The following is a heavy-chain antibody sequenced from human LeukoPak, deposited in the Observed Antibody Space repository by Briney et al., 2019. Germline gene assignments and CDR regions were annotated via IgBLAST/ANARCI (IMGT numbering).Heavy chain of an antibody. V-gene: IGHV3-7*01. CDR2: IKQDGSEK. CDR1: GFTFSSYW. D-gene: IGHD5-24*01. J-gene: IGHJ6*02. Sequence: PGGSLRLSCAASGFTFSSYWMSWVRQAPGKGLEWVANIKQDGSEKYYVDSVKGRFTISRDNAKNSLYLQMNSLRAEDTAVYYCARDPSRPGYKYYYGMDVWGQGTTVTVSS. CDR3: ARDPSRPGYKYYYGMDV.